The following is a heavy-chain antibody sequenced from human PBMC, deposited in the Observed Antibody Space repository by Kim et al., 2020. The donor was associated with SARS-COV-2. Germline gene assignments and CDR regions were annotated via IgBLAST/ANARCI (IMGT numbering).Heavy chain of an antibody. V-gene: IGHV3-48*04. CDR3: VRENYWAFDI. CDR1: GFTFSSYS. J-gene: IGHJ3*02. D-gene: IGHD2-15*01. CDR2: VCGSGTTT. Sequence: GGSLRLSCATSGFTFSSYSMNWVRQAPGKGLEWVSHVCGSGTTTKYADSVKGRFTISRDNAKNSLYQQMSGLRAEDTAVYYCVRENYWAFDIWGQGAMVT.